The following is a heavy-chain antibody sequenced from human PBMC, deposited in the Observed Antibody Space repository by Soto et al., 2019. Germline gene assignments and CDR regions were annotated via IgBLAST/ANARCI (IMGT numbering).Heavy chain of an antibody. CDR3: ARGNHRWLQLWYFDL. D-gene: IGHD5-12*01. V-gene: IGHV1-69*12. Sequence: QVQLVQSGAEVKKPGSSVKVSCKASGGTFSNYPISWVRQAPGQGLEWMGGIIPICGTVNYAQKFEGRVTITADESTSTASMELSSLRSEDTAVYYCARGNHRWLQLWYFDLWGRGTLVTVSS. J-gene: IGHJ2*01. CDR2: IIPICGTV. CDR1: GGTFSNYP.